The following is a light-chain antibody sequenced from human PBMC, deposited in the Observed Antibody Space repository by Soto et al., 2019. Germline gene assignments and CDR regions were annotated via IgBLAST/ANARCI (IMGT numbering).Light chain of an antibody. J-gene: IGLJ1*01. CDR3: SSYAGSNNV. Sequence: QSVLTQPPSSYGSPGQSVTISCTGTSSDVGGYDYVSWYQQHPGKAPKLMIYEVSKRPSGVPDRFSGSKSGNTASLTVSGLQAEDEADYYCSSYAGSNNVFGTGTKVTVL. CDR1: SSDVGGYDY. CDR2: EVS. V-gene: IGLV2-8*01.